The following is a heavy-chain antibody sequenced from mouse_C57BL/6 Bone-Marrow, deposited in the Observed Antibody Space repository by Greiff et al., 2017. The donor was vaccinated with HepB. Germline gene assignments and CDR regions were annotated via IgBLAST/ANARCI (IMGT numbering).Heavy chain of an antibody. J-gene: IGHJ3*01. V-gene: IGHV3-1*01. D-gene: IGHD1-1*01. CDR2: ISYSGST. CDR1: GYSITSGYD. Sequence: EVQLQESGPGMVKPSQSLSLTCTVTGYSITSGYDWHWIRHFPGNKLEWMGYISYSGSTNYNPSLKSRISITHDTSKNHFFLKLNSVTTEDTATYYCARGHYGSPFAYWGQGTLVTVSA. CDR3: ARGHYGSPFAY.